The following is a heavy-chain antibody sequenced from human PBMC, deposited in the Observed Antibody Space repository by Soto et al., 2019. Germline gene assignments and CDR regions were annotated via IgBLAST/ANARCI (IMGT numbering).Heavy chain of an antibody. CDR1: GTSFSSYY. V-gene: IGHV4-59*01. CDR3: VMSPGWYKIDS. D-gene: IGHD6-19*01. J-gene: IGHJ4*02. CDR2: IYDSGTT. Sequence: SETLSLTCTVSGTSFSSYYWSWVRQPPGKGLEWIGYIYDSGTTNYNPSLKGRVTISIDPSKIQFSLRLTSVTAADTAVYFCVMSPGWYKIDSWGQGILVTVSS.